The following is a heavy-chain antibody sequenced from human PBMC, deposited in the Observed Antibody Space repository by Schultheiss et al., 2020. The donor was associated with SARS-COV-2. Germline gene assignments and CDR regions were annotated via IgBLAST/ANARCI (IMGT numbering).Heavy chain of an antibody. CDR1: GFTFSSYW. J-gene: IGHJ6*02. D-gene: IGHD3-10*01. V-gene: IGHV3-74*01. CDR2: INSDGSST. CDR3: ARDGPSNSFLINYYGSGSADGMDV. Sequence: GGSLRLSCAASGFTFSSYWMHWVRQAPGKGLVWVSRINSDGSSTSYADSVKGRFTISRDNAKNTLYLQMNSLRAEDTAVYYCARDGPSNSFLINYYGSGSADGMDVWGQGTTVTVSS.